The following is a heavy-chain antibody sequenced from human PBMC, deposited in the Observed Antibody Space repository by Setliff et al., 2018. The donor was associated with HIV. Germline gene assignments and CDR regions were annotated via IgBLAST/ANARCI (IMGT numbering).Heavy chain of an antibody. D-gene: IGHD2-21*02. Sequence: GESLKISCQGSGYSFTSYWIAWVRQKPGKGLEWMGIIFPGDSKMHYSPSFQGRVTLSVDKSISTAYLQWSSLQTSDSGMYYCARGVAALTASFDYWGQGSLVTVSS. J-gene: IGHJ4*02. CDR2: IFPGDSKM. CDR3: ARGVAALTASFDY. V-gene: IGHV5-51*01. CDR1: GYSFTSYW.